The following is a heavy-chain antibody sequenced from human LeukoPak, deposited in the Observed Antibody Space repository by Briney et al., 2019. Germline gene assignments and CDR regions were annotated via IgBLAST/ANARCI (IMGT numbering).Heavy chain of an antibody. CDR1: GFTFSNSA. CDR3: AVYYYDSSGQKPPPDY. D-gene: IGHD3-22*01. CDR2: ISGSGGST. J-gene: IGHJ4*02. V-gene: IGHV3-23*01. Sequence: GGSLRLSCAASGFTFSNSAMSRVRQAPGKGLEWVSAISGSGGSTYYADSVKGRFTISRDNSKNTLYLQMNSLRAEDTAVYYCAVYYYDSSGQKPPPDYWGQGTLVTVSS.